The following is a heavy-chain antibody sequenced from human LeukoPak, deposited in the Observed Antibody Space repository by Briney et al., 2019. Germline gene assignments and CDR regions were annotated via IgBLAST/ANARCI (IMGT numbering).Heavy chain of an antibody. Sequence: GGYLRLSCAASGFTFSSYWMSWVRQAPGKGLEWVANIKQDGSEKYYVDSVKGRFTISRDNAKNSLYLQMNSLRAEDTAVYYCARAYQLQWELFGSEDTGGPFDYWGQGTLVTVSS. CDR1: GFTFSSYW. CDR2: IKQDGSEK. CDR3: ARAYQLQWELFGSEDTGGPFDY. V-gene: IGHV3-7*01. D-gene: IGHD1-26*01. J-gene: IGHJ4*02.